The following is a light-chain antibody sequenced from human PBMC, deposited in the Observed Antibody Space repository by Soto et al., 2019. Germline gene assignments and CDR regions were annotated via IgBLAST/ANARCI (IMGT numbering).Light chain of an antibody. J-gene: IGLJ1*01. CDR2: DNT. V-gene: IGLV1-40*01. CDR1: SSNIGAGYA. CDR3: QSYDNNLNGFYV. Sequence: QSALTQPPSVSWAPGQMVTISCTGSSSNIGAGYAVNWYQHLPGTAPKLLIYDNTNRPSGVPDRFSGSKSGTSASLAITGLQAEDEADYFCQSYDNNLNGFYVFGAGTKVTVL.